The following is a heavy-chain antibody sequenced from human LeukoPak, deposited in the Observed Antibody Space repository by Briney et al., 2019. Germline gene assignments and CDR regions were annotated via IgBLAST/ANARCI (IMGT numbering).Heavy chain of an antibody. V-gene: IGHV4-59*01. Sequence: SETLSLTCTVSGGSISSYYWSWIRQPPGKGLEWTGYIYYSGSTNYNPSLKSRVTISVDTSKNQFSLKLSSVTAADTAVYYCARGSGWFREFDYWGQGTLVTVSS. CDR2: IYYSGST. D-gene: IGHD6-19*01. CDR3: ARGSGWFREFDY. J-gene: IGHJ4*02. CDR1: GGSISSYY.